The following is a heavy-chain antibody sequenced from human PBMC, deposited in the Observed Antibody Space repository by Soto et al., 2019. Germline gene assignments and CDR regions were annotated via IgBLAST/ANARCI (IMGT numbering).Heavy chain of an antibody. CDR1: GFTFSSYW. CDR3: ARSYVVVPAAPDY. V-gene: IGHV3-7*05. CDR2: IKQDGSEK. D-gene: IGHD2-2*01. J-gene: IGHJ4*02. Sequence: GGSLRLSCAASGFTFSSYWMSWVRQAPGKGLEWVANIKQDGSEKYYVDSVKGRFTISRDNAKNSLYLQMNSLRAEDTAVYYCARSYVVVPAAPDYWGQGTLVTVSS.